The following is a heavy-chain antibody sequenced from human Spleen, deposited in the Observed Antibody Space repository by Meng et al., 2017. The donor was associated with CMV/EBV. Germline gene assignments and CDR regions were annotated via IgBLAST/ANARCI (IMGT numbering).Heavy chain of an antibody. V-gene: IGHV4-31*02. CDR1: SISSGCYY. Sequence: SISSGCYYWSWIRQHPGKGLEWIGYIYYSGSTYYNPSLKSRVTISVDTSKNQFSLKLSSVTAADTAVYYCARDSRYYDFWSGYFDYWGQGTLVTVSS. CDR2: IYYSGST. CDR3: ARDSRYYDFWSGYFDY. D-gene: IGHD3-3*01. J-gene: IGHJ4*02.